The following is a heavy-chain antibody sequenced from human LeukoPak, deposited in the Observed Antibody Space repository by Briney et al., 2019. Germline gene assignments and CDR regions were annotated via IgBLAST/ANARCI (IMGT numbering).Heavy chain of an antibody. CDR1: GGSISSSTYY. Sequence: SETLSLTCTVSGGSISSSTYYWDWIRQPPGKRPEWIGSIYYSGSTYYDPSLKSRVTISADTSKNQFSLRLGSVTAADTAVYYCAGRDNWFDPWGQGTLVTVSS. CDR2: IYYSGST. J-gene: IGHJ5*02. CDR3: AGRDNWFDP. V-gene: IGHV4-39*01.